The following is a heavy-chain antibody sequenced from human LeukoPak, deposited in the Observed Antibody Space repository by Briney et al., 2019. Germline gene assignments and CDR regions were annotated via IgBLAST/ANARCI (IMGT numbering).Heavy chain of an antibody. CDR1: GGSFSGYY. Sequence: PSETLSLTCAVYGGSFSGYYWSWIRQPPGKGLEWIGEINHSGGTNYNPSLKSRVTISVDTSKNQFSLKLSSVTAADTAVYYCARLSGYSSGHYYSDYWGQGTLVTVSS. CDR3: ARLSGYSSGHYYSDY. D-gene: IGHD3-22*01. CDR2: INHSGGT. V-gene: IGHV4-34*01. J-gene: IGHJ4*02.